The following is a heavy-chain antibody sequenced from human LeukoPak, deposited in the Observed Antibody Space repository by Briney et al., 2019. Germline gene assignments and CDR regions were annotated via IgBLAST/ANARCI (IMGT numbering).Heavy chain of an antibody. D-gene: IGHD3-22*01. CDR3: ARDPAYYYDSSECL. CDR1: GGSISSGSYY. CDR2: IYTSGST. J-gene: IGHJ4*02. Sequence: SETLSLTCTVSGGSISSGSYYWSWIRQPAGKGLEWIGRIYTSGSTNYNPSLKSRVTISVDTSKNQFSLKLSSVTAADTAVYYCARDPAYYYDSSECLWGQGTLVTVSS. V-gene: IGHV4-61*02.